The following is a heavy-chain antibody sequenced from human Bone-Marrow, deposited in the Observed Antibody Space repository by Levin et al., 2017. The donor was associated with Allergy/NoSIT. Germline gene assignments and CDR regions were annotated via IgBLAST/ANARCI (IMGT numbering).Heavy chain of an antibody. CDR2: INIDGSNI. CDR3: ARDRYSSCEY. D-gene: IGHD6-19*01. J-gene: IGHJ4*02. CDR1: GFTFSSYW. V-gene: IGHV3-74*01. Sequence: GASVKVSCAASGFTFSSYWMHWVRQAPGKGLVWVSRINIDGSNIAYADSVKGRFTISRDNAKNTLYLQVNSLKAEDTAVYYCARDRYSSCEYWGQGTQVTVSS.